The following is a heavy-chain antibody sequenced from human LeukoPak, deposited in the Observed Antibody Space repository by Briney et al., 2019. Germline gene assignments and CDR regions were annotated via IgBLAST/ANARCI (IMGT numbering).Heavy chain of an antibody. J-gene: IGHJ3*02. D-gene: IGHD6-19*01. CDR1: GYSFTSYW. Sequence: GESLKISCKGSGYSFTSYWIGWVRQMPGKGLEWMGIIYPGDSDTRYSPSFQGQATISADKSISTAYLQWSSLKASDTAMYYCARHRQWLGDAFDIWGQGTMVTVSS. V-gene: IGHV5-51*01. CDR2: IYPGDSDT. CDR3: ARHRQWLGDAFDI.